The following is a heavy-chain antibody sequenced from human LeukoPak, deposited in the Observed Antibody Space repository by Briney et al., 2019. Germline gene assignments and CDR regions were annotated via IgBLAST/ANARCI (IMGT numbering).Heavy chain of an antibody. J-gene: IGHJ4*02. Sequence: GASVKVSCKASGYTFTDYYMHWVRQAPGQGLEWMGRIIPILGIANYAQKFQGRVTITADKSTSTAYMELSSLRSEDTAVYYCARVTSIAARPYEFWGQGTLVTVSS. CDR2: IIPILGIA. CDR1: GYTFTDYY. D-gene: IGHD6-6*01. CDR3: ARVTSIAARPYEF. V-gene: IGHV1-69*04.